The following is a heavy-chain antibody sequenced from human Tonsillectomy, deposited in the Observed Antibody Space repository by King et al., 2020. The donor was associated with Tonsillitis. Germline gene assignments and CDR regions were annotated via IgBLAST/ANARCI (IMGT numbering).Heavy chain of an antibody. CDR3: AKEGIALSDWYFDL. CDR1: GFTFSNYG. Sequence: VQLVESGGGVVQHGRSLRLSCAASGFTFSNYGMHWVRQAPGKGLEWVALIAYDASYENYADSVKGRFANSRVNSKNTVYLEMNSLRVQDTSVYYCAKEGIALSDWYFDLWGRGTLVTVSS. CDR2: IAYDASYE. V-gene: IGHV3-30*18. J-gene: IGHJ2*01. D-gene: IGHD3-16*02.